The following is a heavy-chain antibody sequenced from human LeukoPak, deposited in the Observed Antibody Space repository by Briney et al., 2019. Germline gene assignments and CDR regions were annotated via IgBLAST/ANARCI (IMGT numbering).Heavy chain of an antibody. J-gene: IGHJ4*02. V-gene: IGHV4-39*01. CDR1: GGSISSSSYY. CDR2: IYYSGST. Sequence: SETLSLTCTVSGGSISSSSYYWGWIRQPPGEGLEWIGSIYYSGSTYYNPSLKSRVTISVDTSKNQFSLKLSSVTAADTAVYYCARAGCSSTSCFDYWGQGTLVTVSS. D-gene: IGHD2-2*01. CDR3: ARAGCSSTSCFDY.